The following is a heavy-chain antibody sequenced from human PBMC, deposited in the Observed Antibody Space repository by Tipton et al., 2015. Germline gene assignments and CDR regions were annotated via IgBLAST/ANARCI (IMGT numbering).Heavy chain of an antibody. D-gene: IGHD3-16*01. CDR2: VNSDGSST. CDR3: VISMITFGGH. J-gene: IGHJ4*02. Sequence: SLRLSCSASGFTFSLYWMHWVRQAPGKGLVWVSRVNSDGSSTSYAESVKGRFTISRDNAKNTLYLQMNSLRAEDTAVYYCVISMITFGGHWGQGTLVTVSS. CDR1: GFTFSLYW. V-gene: IGHV3-74*01.